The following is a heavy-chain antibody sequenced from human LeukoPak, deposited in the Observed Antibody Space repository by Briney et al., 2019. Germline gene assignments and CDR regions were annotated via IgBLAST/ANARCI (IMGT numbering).Heavy chain of an antibody. CDR3: ARGYYDSRGDSNPFDM. CDR1: GDLISSYC. D-gene: IGHD3-22*01. V-gene: IGHV4-59*01. J-gene: IGHJ3*02. Sequence: PSETLSLTCTVSGDLISSYCWSWIRQPPGRGLEWIAYICHTGSTNYYPSLKSRATISVDTSQNQFSVKLTSVTAADTAMYYCARGYYDSRGDSNPFDMWSQGTMVTVSS. CDR2: ICHTGST.